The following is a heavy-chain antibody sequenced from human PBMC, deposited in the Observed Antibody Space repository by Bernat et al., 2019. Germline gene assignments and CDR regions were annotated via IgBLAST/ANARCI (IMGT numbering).Heavy chain of an antibody. CDR1: GFTFSSYA. V-gene: IGHV3-23*01. CDR3: AKRYSTSWYVEQ. Sequence: EVQLSESGGGLVQPGGSLRLSCAASGFTFSSYAMSWARQAPGKGLEWVAGITESGSNTYYAESVKGRFTISSDNSKNTLYLQINSLRAEDTAVYYCAKRYSTSWYVEQWGQGTLVTVSS. CDR2: ITESGSNT. J-gene: IGHJ1*01. D-gene: IGHD6-13*01.